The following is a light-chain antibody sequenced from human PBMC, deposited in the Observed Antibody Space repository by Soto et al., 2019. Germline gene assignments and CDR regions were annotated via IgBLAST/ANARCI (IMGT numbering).Light chain of an antibody. Sequence: SYELTQPPPVSVSPGQTASITCSGDTLGGKYACWYQQKPGQSPVLVIYRSTNRPSGIPERFSGSISGNTATLTISETQAMDEADYYCQAWDSGVPYVFGTGTKVTVL. CDR1: TLGGKY. J-gene: IGLJ1*01. CDR3: QAWDSGVPYV. CDR2: RST. V-gene: IGLV3-1*01.